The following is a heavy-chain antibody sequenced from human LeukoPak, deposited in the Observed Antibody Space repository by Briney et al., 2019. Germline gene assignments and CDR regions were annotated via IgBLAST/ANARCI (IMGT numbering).Heavy chain of an antibody. D-gene: IGHD4-23*01. CDR2: MNPNSGNT. V-gene: IGHV1-8*01. J-gene: IGHJ3*02. Sequence: ASVKDSCKASGYTLTSYDINWVRQATGQGLEWMGWMNPNSGNTGYAQKFQGRVTMTRNTSISTAYMELSSLRSEDTAVYYCARGPNSQGFDIWGQGTMVTVSS. CDR3: ARGPNSQGFDI. CDR1: GYTLTSYD.